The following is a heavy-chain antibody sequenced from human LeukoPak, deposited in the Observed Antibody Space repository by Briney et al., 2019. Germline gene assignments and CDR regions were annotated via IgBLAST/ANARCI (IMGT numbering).Heavy chain of an antibody. V-gene: IGHV4-4*07. CDR2: IYTSGST. Sequence: SETLSLTCSVSGGSIISYYWSWIRQPAGKGLEWIGRIYTSGSTNYNPSLKSRVTMSVDKSKNQFSLKLSSVTAADTAVYYCARRSTKAWYYYYYMDVWGKGTTVTISS. CDR3: ARRSTKAWYYYYYMDV. J-gene: IGHJ6*03. CDR1: GGSIISYY.